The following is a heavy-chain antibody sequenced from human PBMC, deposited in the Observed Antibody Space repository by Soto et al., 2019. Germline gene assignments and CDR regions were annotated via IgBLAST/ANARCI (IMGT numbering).Heavy chain of an antibody. J-gene: IGHJ5*02. CDR2: IYYSGST. D-gene: IGHD3-3*01. V-gene: IGHV4-59*08. CDR1: GGSISSYY. CDR3: AKNVKLTFFGLSAP. Sequence: PSETLSLTCTVSGGSISSYYWSWIRQPPGKGLEWIGYIYYSGSTNYNPSLKSRVTISVDTSKNQFSLKLSSVTAADTAVYYCAKNVKLTFFGLSAPGGKGTLVPVSP.